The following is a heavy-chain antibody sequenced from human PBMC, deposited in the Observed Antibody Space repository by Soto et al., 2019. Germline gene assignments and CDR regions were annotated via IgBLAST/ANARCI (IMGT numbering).Heavy chain of an antibody. Sequence: EVQLVESGGGLVQPRGSLRLSCAASGFTFNSYWMSWVRQAPGKGLEWVANIKQDGSEKYYVDSVKGRFSISRDNAKNSLYLEMNNLRAEDTAVYYCAREGGPVVVIALFDYWGQGTLVTVSS. J-gene: IGHJ4*02. D-gene: IGHD2-21*01. CDR1: GFTFNSYW. CDR3: AREGGPVVVIALFDY. CDR2: IKQDGSEK. V-gene: IGHV3-7*05.